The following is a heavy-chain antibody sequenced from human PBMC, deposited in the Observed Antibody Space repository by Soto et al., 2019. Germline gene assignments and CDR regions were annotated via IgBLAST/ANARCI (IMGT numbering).Heavy chain of an antibody. CDR3: ARMIGYAGSFYYYYGMDV. CDR2: IDPSDSYT. J-gene: IGHJ6*02. V-gene: IGHV5-10-1*01. D-gene: IGHD2-21*01. Sequence: PGESLKISCKGSGYSFTNYWISLVRQMPGQGLEWMGRIDPSDSYTNYSPSFQGHVTISADKSISTAYLQRSSLKASDTAMYYCARMIGYAGSFYYYYGMDVWGQGTTVTVSS. CDR1: GYSFTNYW.